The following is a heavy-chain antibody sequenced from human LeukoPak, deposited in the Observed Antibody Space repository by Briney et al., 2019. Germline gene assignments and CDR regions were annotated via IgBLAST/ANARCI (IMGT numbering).Heavy chain of an antibody. CDR2: LWYDGSNK. J-gene: IGHJ4*02. CDR1: GSTFSSYG. D-gene: IGHD3-10*01. V-gene: IGHV3-33*08. CDR3: ASFKSSGSYYNLPDY. Sequence: GGSLRLSRAASGSTFSSYGMHWARQAPGKGLEWVAVLWYDGSNKYYADSVKGRFTISRDNSKNTLYLQMNSLRAEDTAVYYCASFKSSGSYYNLPDYWGQGTLVSVSS.